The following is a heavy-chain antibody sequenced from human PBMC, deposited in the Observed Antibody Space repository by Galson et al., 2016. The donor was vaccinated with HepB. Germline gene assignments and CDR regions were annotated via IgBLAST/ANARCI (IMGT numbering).Heavy chain of an antibody. Sequence: SLRLSCATSGFTFADYTWSWFRQPPGKGLEWVALIRGTTYGQTPNYVPSVAGRFPVSRDVFQGIAYLEMGSLKTEDTGVYYCTFVTIFRGAPRNFYYSGMDVWGRGTTVTVSS. CDR2: IRGTTYGQTP. CDR3: TFVTIFRGAPRNFYYSGMDV. D-gene: IGHD3-10*01. CDR1: GFTFADYT. V-gene: IGHV3-49*03. J-gene: IGHJ6*02.